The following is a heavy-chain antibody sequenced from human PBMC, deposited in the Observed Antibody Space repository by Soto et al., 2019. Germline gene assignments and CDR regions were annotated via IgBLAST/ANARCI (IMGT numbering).Heavy chain of an antibody. J-gene: IGHJ4*02. CDR2: IYSGGST. CDR3: ATAKLLLPWLFDY. V-gene: IGHV3-66*01. CDR1: GFTVNSNY. Sequence: GGSLRLSCAASGFTVNSNYMSWVRQAPGKGLEWVSVIYSGGSTYYADSVKGRFIIPRDDSKNTLFLQMNSLRAEDTAVYYCATAKLLLPWLFDYWGQGALVTVSS. D-gene: IGHD2-15*01.